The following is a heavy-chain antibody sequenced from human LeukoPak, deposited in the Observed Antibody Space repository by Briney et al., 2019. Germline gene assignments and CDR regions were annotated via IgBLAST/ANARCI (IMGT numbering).Heavy chain of an antibody. J-gene: IGHJ4*02. V-gene: IGHV3-33*01. CDR1: GFTFSSYG. CDR2: IWYDGSNK. Sequence: GGSLRLSCAASGFTFSSYGMHWVRQAPGKGLVWVAVIWYDGSNKYYADSVKGRFTISRDNSKNTLFLQMNRLRAEDTAVYDCARDPDDYGDYSYFDYWGQGTLVTVSS. D-gene: IGHD4-17*01. CDR3: ARDPDDYGDYSYFDY.